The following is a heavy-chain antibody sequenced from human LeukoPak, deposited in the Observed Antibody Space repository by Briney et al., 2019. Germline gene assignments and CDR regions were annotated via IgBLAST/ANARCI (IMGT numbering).Heavy chain of an antibody. J-gene: IGHJ4*02. CDR3: ASLITMVRGVIIFDY. CDR2: INHSGST. V-gene: IGHV4-34*01. D-gene: IGHD3-10*01. Sequence: PSETLSLTCAVYGGSFSGYYWSWIRQPPGKGLEWIGEINHSGSTNYNPSLKSRVTISVDTSKNQFSLKLSSVTAADTAVYYCASLITMVRGVIIFDYWGQGTLVTVSS. CDR1: GGSFSGYY.